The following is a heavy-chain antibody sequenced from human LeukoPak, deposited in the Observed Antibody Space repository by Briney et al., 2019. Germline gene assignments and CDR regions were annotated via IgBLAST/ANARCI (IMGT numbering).Heavy chain of an antibody. CDR3: AKVYYGSGSYYKPRITY. D-gene: IGHD3-10*01. Sequence: GGSLRLSCAASEFTFSSYAMSWVRQAPGKGLEWVSAISGSGGSTYYADSVKGRFTISRDNSKNTLYLQMNSLRAEDTAVYYCAKVYYGSGSYYKPRITYWGQGTLVTVSS. J-gene: IGHJ4*02. CDR2: ISGSGGST. V-gene: IGHV3-23*01. CDR1: EFTFSSYA.